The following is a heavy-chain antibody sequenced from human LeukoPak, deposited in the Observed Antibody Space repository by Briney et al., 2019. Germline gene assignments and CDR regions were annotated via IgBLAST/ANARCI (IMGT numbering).Heavy chain of an antibody. V-gene: IGHV4-39*07. CDR3: ASLERGAFDI. CDR1: GGSISSSSYY. J-gene: IGHJ3*02. CDR2: IYYSGST. Sequence: SETLSLTCTVSGGSISSSSYYWGWIRQPPGKGLEWIGSIYYSGSTYYNPSLKSRVTISVDTSKNQFSLKLSSVTAADTAVYYCASLERGAFDIWGQGTMVTVSS.